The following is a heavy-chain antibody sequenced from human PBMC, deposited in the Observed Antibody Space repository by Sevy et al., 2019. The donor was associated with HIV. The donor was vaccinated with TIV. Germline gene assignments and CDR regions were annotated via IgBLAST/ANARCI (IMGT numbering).Heavy chain of an antibody. V-gene: IGHV3-23*01. CDR1: GFRFSAFG. D-gene: IGHD3-3*01. CDR3: AKASYCDFWSHNYNNWFDP. Sequence: GGSLRLSCVASGFRFSAFGMTWVRQAAGEGLEWVSGINGCGGSTYYRNAMKRRFTVSRENSKYTVSLQMNSLIADDTAVYYCAKASYCDFWSHNYNNWFDPWGQGTLVTVSS. J-gene: IGHJ5*02. CDR2: INGCGGST.